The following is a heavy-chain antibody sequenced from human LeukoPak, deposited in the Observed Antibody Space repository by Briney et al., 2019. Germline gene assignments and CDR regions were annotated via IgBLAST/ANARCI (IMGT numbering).Heavy chain of an antibody. CDR2: INPNSGCT. CDR3: ATPSSGYYHVPPYY. CDR1: AYTFTDYY. V-gene: IGHV1-2*02. Sequence: GASVKLSCKCSAYTFTDYYIHRVRQAPAQGLGWMGFINPNSGCTELAQKCQGRVTLIRDTFLSPAYMALTRLGSDDPAVYYCATPSSGYYHVPPYYWGQGTLVTVSS. D-gene: IGHD3-22*01. J-gene: IGHJ4*02.